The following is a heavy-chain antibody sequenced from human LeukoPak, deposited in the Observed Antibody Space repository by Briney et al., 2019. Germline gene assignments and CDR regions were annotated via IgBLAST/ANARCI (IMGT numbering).Heavy chain of an antibody. CDR3: AKLPAREVVTAYDAFDI. CDR2: ISYDGSNK. J-gene: IGHJ3*02. Sequence: PGGSLRLSCAASGFTFSSYGMHWVRQAPGKGLEWVAVISYDGSNKYYADSVKGRFTISRDNSKNTLYLQMNSLRAEDTAVYYCAKLPAREVVTAYDAFDIWGQGTMVTVSS. D-gene: IGHD2-21*02. V-gene: IGHV3-30*18. CDR1: GFTFSSYG.